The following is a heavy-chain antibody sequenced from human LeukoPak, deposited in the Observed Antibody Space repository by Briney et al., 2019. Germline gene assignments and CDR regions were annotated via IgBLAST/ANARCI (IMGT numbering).Heavy chain of an antibody. J-gene: IGHJ6*03. V-gene: IGHV1-18*01. CDR3: ARDTHSSGWTYYYYYYMDV. CDR1: GYTFTSYG. D-gene: IGHD6-19*01. CDR2: ISAYNGNT. Sequence: ASVKVSCKASGYTFTSYGISWVRQAPGQGLEWMGWISAYNGNTNYAQKFQGRVTMTRDTSISTAYMELSRLRSDDTAVYYCARDTHSSGWTYYYYYYMDVWGKGTTVTVSS.